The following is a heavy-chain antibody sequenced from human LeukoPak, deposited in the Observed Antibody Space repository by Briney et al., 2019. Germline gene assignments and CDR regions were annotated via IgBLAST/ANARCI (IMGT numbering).Heavy chain of an antibody. J-gene: IGHJ4*02. V-gene: IGHV1-2*06. Sequence: ASVKVSCKASGYTFTGYYMHWVRQAPGQGLEWMGRINPNSGGTNYAQKFQCRVTMTRDTSISTAYMELSRLRSDDTAVYYCARSQAATPADFDYWGQGTLVTVSS. CDR1: GYTFTGYY. D-gene: IGHD2-15*01. CDR3: ARSQAATPADFDY. CDR2: INPNSGGT.